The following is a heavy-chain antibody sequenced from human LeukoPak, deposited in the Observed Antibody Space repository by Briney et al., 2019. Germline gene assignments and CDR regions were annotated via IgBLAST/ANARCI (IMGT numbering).Heavy chain of an antibody. J-gene: IGHJ4*02. CDR3: ARDPSTPTAFDY. CDR1: GGTFSSYA. CDR2: IIPIFGTA. D-gene: IGHD6-25*01. Sequence: GASVKVSCKASGGTFSSYAIGWVRQAPGQGLEWMGGIIPIFGTANYAQKFQGRVTITTDESTSTAYMELSSLRSEDTAVYYCARDPSTPTAFDYWGQGALVTVSS. V-gene: IGHV1-69*05.